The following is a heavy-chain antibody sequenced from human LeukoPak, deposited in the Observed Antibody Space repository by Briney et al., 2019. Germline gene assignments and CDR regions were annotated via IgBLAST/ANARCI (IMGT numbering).Heavy chain of an antibody. CDR2: IKSKTDGGTT. V-gene: IGHV3-15*01. J-gene: IGHJ4*02. Sequence: GGSLRLSCAASGFTYRNAWMSWVREAPGKGLEGVGRIKSKTDGGTTDYPAPGNGICTILRDDSKPALDLHMSSLQTEDTPVYYCTTDRHPYGSGRRDVDYWGQGTLLSVSS. D-gene: IGHD3-10*01. CDR3: TTDRHPYGSGRRDVDY. CDR1: GFTYRNAW.